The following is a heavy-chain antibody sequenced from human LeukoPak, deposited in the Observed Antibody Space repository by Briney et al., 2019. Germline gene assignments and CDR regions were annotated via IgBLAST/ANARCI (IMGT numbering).Heavy chain of an antibody. J-gene: IGHJ4*02. CDR1: GGTFSSYA. D-gene: IGHD4-23*01. V-gene: IGHV1-8*02. CDR2: MNPNSGNT. CDR3: ARRRTVEDY. Sequence: GASVKVSCKASGGTFSSYAISWVRQAPGQGLEWMGWMNPNSGNTGYAQKFQGRVTMTRNTSISTAYMELSSLRSEDTAVYYCARRRTVEDYWGQGTLVTVSS.